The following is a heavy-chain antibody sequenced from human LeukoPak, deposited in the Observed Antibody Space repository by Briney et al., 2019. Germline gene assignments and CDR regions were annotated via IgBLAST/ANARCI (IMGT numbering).Heavy chain of an antibody. V-gene: IGHV4-39*01. J-gene: IGHJ4*02. CDR2: FYFNRST. CDR3: ARTPCSSTSCHNFDY. Sequence: PSETLSLTCTVSGRSISSSSSYWGWILQPPGKGREGTGRFYFNRSTYYNPSLKTRVTLTVDTSKNQAALKLSSVTAADTAVYYCARTPCSSTSCHNFDYWGQGTLVTVSS. D-gene: IGHD2-2*02. CDR1: GRSISSSSSY.